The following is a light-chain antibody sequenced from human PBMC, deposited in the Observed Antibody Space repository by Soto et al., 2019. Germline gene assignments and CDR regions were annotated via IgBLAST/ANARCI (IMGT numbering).Light chain of an antibody. CDR3: QHYSRTLPWT. V-gene: IGKV3-20*01. J-gene: IGKJ1*01. CDR1: QTVSSNY. CDR2: GTS. Sequence: EIVLTQSPGTLSLSPGARATLSCRAIQTVSSNYLAWCQQRPGQAPRLLMFGTSNRATDIPDRFGGSGSGTDFTLTISRLEPEDVAVYYCQHYSRTLPWTFGQGTKVDI.